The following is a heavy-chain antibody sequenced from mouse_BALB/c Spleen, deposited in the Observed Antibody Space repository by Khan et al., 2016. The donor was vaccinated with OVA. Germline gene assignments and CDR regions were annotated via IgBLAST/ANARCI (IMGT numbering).Heavy chain of an antibody. D-gene: IGHD1-1*02. CDR1: GYTFTDYA. CDR3: TRGGRFAY. CDR2: ISTNYGDA. V-gene: IGHV1S137*01. J-gene: IGHJ3*01. Sequence: QMQLQQSGAELVRPGVSVKISCKGSGYTFTDYAMHWMKQSHAKTLEWIGVISTNYGDADYNQKFQGKASMTVDKSSSTAYMELARLTSEDSAIYYCTRGGRFAYWGQGTLVTVSA.